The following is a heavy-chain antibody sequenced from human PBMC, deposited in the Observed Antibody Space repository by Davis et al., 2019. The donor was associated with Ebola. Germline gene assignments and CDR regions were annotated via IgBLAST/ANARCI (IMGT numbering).Heavy chain of an antibody. D-gene: IGHD3-3*02. J-gene: IGHJ6*04. CDR3: AGSLAGSNYYGMDV. CDR2: TRNKANGHTT. V-gene: IGHV3-72*01. Sequence: GGSLRLSCAASGFTLSDHYMDWVRQAPGKGLEWVGRTRNKANGHTTASAASVKDRFTISRDDSKNSLYLQMNRLKTEDTAVYYCAGSLAGSNYYGMDVWGKGTTVTVSS. CDR1: GFTLSDHY.